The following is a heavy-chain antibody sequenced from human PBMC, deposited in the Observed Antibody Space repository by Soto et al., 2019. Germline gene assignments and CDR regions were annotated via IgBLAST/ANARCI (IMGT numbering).Heavy chain of an antibody. D-gene: IGHD2-2*01. CDR1: GYAFTSYW. CDR3: ARGYCTTTICDPWFDP. Sequence: ESLKISCTGSGYAFTSYWIAWVRQMPGKGPEWMGIIYPGDSDTRYSPSFQGQVTISADKSITTAYLQWSSLRASDTAMYYCARGYCTTTICDPWFDPWGQGTLVTVSS. CDR2: IYPGDSDT. V-gene: IGHV5-51*01. J-gene: IGHJ5*02.